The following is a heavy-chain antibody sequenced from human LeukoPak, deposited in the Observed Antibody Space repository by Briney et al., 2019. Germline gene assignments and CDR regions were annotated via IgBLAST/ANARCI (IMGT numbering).Heavy chain of an antibody. Sequence: ASVKVSCKASGYTFTSYGISWVRQAPGQGLEWMGRISAYNGNTNYAQKLQGRVTMTTDTSTSTAYMELRSLRSDGTAVYYCARDPGIATAGPNFDYWGQGTLVTVSS. V-gene: IGHV1-18*01. CDR2: ISAYNGNT. J-gene: IGHJ4*02. D-gene: IGHD6-13*01. CDR1: GYTFTSYG. CDR3: ARDPGIATAGPNFDY.